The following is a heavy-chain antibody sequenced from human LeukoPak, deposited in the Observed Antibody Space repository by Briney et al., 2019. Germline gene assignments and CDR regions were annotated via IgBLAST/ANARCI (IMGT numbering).Heavy chain of an antibody. Sequence: SETLSLTCTVSGGSISTYYWSWIRQPPGKGLEWIGNIYYSGSTIYNPSLKSRVTMSVDTSKNQFSLKLSSVTAADTAVYYCARSGIAAAGTDYWGQGTLVTVSS. D-gene: IGHD6-13*01. V-gene: IGHV4-59*12. J-gene: IGHJ4*02. CDR2: IYYSGST. CDR1: GGSISTYY. CDR3: ARSGIAAAGTDY.